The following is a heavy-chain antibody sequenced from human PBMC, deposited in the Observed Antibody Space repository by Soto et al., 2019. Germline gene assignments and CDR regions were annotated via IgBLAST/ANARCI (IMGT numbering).Heavy chain of an antibody. D-gene: IGHD3-10*01. CDR2: IYYNGNI. CDR1: GGSITSYY. Sequence: QVQLQESGPGLVKPLETLSLTCTVPGGSITSYYWSWVRQPPGKGLEWIGYIYYNGNINYNPSLKSRLTRSLDTSKNQFSLRLSSVNAADTAVYYCATGRVYFGSEYWGQGTLVTVSS. V-gene: IGHV4-59*01. CDR3: ATGRVYFGSEY. J-gene: IGHJ4*02.